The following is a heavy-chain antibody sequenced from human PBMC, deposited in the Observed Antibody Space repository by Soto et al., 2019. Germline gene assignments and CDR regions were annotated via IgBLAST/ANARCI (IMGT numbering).Heavy chain of an antibody. Sequence: PGGSLRLSCAASGFTFSNYAMHWVRQAPGKGLEWVALTSYDGNNECYTDSVKGRFSISRDNSKNTLFLQMNSPRPEDTAVYYCAKDKGVFNWATYYFDYWGQGALVTVSS. V-gene: IGHV3-30*18. CDR2: TSYDGNNE. CDR3: AKDKGVFNWATYYFDY. D-gene: IGHD1-1*01. CDR1: GFTFSNYA. J-gene: IGHJ4*02.